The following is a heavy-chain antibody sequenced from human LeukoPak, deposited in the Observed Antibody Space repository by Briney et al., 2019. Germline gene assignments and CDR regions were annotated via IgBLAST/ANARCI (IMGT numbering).Heavy chain of an antibody. D-gene: IGHD6-19*01. V-gene: IGHV3-23*01. CDR2: FSGGGANT. CDR1: GFSFSSFA. J-gene: IGHJ4*02. CDR3: AKRITVAVGYYFDS. Sequence: GSLRLSCVGSGFSFSSFAMSWVRQAPGKGLEWVSSFSGGGANTYYTDSVKGRFTISRGDSKNMQFLQMNSLRPEDTAVYFCAKRITVAVGYYFDSWGQGTLVTVSS.